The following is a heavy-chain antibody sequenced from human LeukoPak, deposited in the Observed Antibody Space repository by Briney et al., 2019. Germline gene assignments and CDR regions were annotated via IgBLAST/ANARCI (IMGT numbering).Heavy chain of an antibody. CDR1: GFTFSSYW. V-gene: IGHV3-7*03. CDR2: IKQDGSEK. D-gene: IGHD3-10*01. CDR3: AESPYGSGSYYKP. Sequence: GGSLRLSCAASGFTFSSYWMSWVRQAPGKGLEWVANIKQDGSEKYYVDSVKGRFTISRDNAKNSLYLQMNSLRAEDTAVYYCAESPYGSGSYYKPWGQGTLVTVSS. J-gene: IGHJ5*02.